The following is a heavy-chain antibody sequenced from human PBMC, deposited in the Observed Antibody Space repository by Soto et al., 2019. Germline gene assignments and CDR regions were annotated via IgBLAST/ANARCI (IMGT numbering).Heavy chain of an antibody. CDR1: GGSISSYY. Sequence: SETLSLTCTVSGGSISSYYWSWIRQPPGKGLEWIGYIYYSGSTNYNPSLKSRVTISVDTSKNQFSLKLSSVTAADTAVYYCARGFDYGEYYFDYWGQGTLVTVSS. CDR3: ARGFDYGEYYFDY. J-gene: IGHJ4*02. CDR2: IYYSGST. D-gene: IGHD4-17*01. V-gene: IGHV4-59*01.